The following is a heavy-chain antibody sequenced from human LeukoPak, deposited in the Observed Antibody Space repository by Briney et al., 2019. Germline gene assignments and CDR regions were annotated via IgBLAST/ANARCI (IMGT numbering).Heavy chain of an antibody. D-gene: IGHD6-6*01. J-gene: IGHJ5*02. V-gene: IGHV4-34*01. CDR3: ARPYSSSSGGNWFDP. Sequence: SETLSLTCAVYGGSFSGYYWSWIRQPPGKGLEWIGEINHSGSTNYNPSLKSRATISVDTYKNQFSLKLSSVSAADTAVYYCARPYSSSSGGNWFDPWGQGTLVTVSS. CDR1: GGSFSGYY. CDR2: INHSGST.